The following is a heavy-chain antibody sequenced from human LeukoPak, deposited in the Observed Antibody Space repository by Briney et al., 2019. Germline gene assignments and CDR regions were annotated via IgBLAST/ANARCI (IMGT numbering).Heavy chain of an antibody. CDR2: ISGSGGST. Sequence: GGSLRLSCAASGFTFSSYAMSWVRQAPGKGLEWVSAISGSGGSTYYADSVKGRFTISRDNSKDTLYLQMNSLRAEDTAVYYCAKDDTDYYYDSSGYLGGYFDYWGQGTLVTVSS. CDR1: GFTFSSYA. J-gene: IGHJ4*02. D-gene: IGHD3-22*01. V-gene: IGHV3-23*01. CDR3: AKDDTDYYYDSSGYLGGYFDY.